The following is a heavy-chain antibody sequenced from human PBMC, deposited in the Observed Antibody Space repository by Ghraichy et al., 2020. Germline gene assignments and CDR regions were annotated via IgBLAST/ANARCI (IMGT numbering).Heavy chain of an antibody. CDR3: ARDQGIAVAGSSAPNRYYYGMDV. CDR1: GYTFTSYA. CDR2: INAGNGNT. Sequence: ASVKVSCKASGYTFTSYAMHWVRQAPGQRLEWMGWINAGNGNTKYSQKFQGRVTITRDTSASTAYMELSSLRSEDTAVYYCARDQGIAVAGSSAPNRYYYGMDVWGQGTTVTVSS. J-gene: IGHJ6*02. V-gene: IGHV1-3*01. D-gene: IGHD6-19*01.